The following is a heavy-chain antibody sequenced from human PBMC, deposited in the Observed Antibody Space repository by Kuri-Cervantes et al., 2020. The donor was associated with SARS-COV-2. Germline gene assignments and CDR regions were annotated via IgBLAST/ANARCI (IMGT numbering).Heavy chain of an antibody. CDR1: GGSIGSYW. CDR3: ARRLWSGYSFRNYHYMDV. D-gene: IGHD3-3*01. V-gene: IGHV4-34*01. J-gene: IGHJ6*03. Sequence: SETLSLTCTVSGGSIGSYWWTWIRQPPGKGLEWIGEINHSGSTNYNPSLKSRVTISVDTSKNQISLKLSSVTAADTAVYYCARRLWSGYSFRNYHYMDVWGKGTTVTVSS. CDR2: INHSGST.